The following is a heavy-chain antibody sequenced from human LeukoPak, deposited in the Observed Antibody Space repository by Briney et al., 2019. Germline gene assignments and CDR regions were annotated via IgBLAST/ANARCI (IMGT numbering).Heavy chain of an antibody. V-gene: IGHV3-53*01. CDR1: GFTVSSNY. J-gene: IGHJ6*03. CDR3: ARPTDYYYYMDV. CDR2: IYSGGST. Sequence: GSLRLSCAASGFTVSSNYMSWVRQAPGKGLEWVSVIYSGGSTYYADSVKGRFTIFRDISKNTLYLQMNSLRAEDTAVYYCARPTDYYYYMDVWGKGTTVTVSS.